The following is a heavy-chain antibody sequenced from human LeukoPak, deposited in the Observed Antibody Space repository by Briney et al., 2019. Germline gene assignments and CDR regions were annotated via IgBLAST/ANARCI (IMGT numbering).Heavy chain of an antibody. CDR3: ARTEYSSSSIDY. CDR2: MNPNSGNT. D-gene: IGHD6-6*01. CDR1: GYTFTSYD. V-gene: IGHV1-8*01. Sequence: GASVKVSCKASGYTFTSYDINWVRQATGQGLEWMGWMNPNSGNTGNAQKFQGRVTMTRNTSISTAYMELSSLRSEDTAVYYCARTEYSSSSIDYWGQGTLVTVSS. J-gene: IGHJ4*02.